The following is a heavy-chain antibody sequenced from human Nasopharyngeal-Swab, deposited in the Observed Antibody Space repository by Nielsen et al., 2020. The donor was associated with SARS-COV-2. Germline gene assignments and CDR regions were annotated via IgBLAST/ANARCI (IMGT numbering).Heavy chain of an antibody. J-gene: IGHJ6*02. V-gene: IGHV4-59*08. D-gene: IGHD5-18*01. CDR3: ARRAVGGYHPNYYYGMDV. Sequence: WIRQPPGKGLEWIGYIYYSGSTNYNPSLKSRVTISGDTSKNQFSLKLSSVTAADTAVYYCARRAVGGYHPNYYYGMDVWGQGTTVTVSS. CDR2: IYYSGST.